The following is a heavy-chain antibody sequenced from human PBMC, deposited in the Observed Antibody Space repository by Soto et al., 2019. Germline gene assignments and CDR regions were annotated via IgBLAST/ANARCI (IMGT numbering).Heavy chain of an antibody. J-gene: IGHJ4*02. D-gene: IGHD6-19*01. Sequence: EVQLVESGGGLVKPGGSLRLSCAASGFTFSSYSMNWVRQAPGKGLEWVSSISSSSSYIYYADSVKGRFTISRDNAKNSLYLQMNSLRAEDTAVYYWARPVAGSHYFDYWGQGTLVTVSS. V-gene: IGHV3-21*01. CDR3: ARPVAGSHYFDY. CDR2: ISSSSSYI. CDR1: GFTFSSYS.